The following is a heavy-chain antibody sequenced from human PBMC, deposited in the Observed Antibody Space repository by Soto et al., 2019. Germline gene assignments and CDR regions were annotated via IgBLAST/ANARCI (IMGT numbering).Heavy chain of an antibody. CDR1: GFTFSSYA. CDR3: ARNGGDIVVVPAASPYGMDV. Sequence: PGGSLRLSCAASGFTFSSYAMSWVRQAPGKGLEWVSAISGSGGSTYYADSVKGRFTISRDNSKNTLYLQMNSLRAEDTAVYYCARNGGDIVVVPAASPYGMDVWGQGTTVTVSS. V-gene: IGHV3-23*01. D-gene: IGHD2-2*01. CDR2: ISGSGGST. J-gene: IGHJ6*02.